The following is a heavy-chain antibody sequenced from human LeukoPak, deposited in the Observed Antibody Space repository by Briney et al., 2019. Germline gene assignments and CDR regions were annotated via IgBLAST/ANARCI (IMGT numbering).Heavy chain of an antibody. CDR2: ISSSSSSI. V-gene: IGHV3-48*04. J-gene: IGHJ6*02. CDR1: GFIFSSYS. CDR3: ARGLPNYYGMDV. Sequence: PGGSLRLSCAASGFIFSSYSTNWVRQAPGKGLEWVSYISSSSSSIYYADSVKGRFTISRDNAKNTVYLQMNSLRTEDTAVYYCARGLPNYYGMDVWGQGTTVTVSS.